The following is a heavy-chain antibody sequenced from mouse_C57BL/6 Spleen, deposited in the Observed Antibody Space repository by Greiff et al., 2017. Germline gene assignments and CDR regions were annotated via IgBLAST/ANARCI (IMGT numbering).Heavy chain of an antibody. CDR3: AGYGERFAY. J-gene: IGHJ3*01. CDR2: ISSGGSYT. CDR1: GFTFSSYG. V-gene: IGHV5-6*01. Sequence: EVKLMESGGDLVKPGGSLKLSCAASGFTFSSYGMSWVPQTPDKRLEWVATISSGGSYTYYPDSVKGRFTISRDNAKNTLYLQMSSLKSEDTAMYYCAGYGERFAYWGQGTLVTVSA. D-gene: IGHD2-14*01.